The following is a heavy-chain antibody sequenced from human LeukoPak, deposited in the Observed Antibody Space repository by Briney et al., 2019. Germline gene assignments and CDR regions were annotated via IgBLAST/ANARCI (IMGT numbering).Heavy chain of an antibody. CDR2: IKPDGGEK. V-gene: IGHV3-7*03. CDR3: AKEGFDS. Sequence: GGSLRLSCAASGFTFSSYWMSWVRQAPGKGLEWVANIKPDGGEKKYVDSVKGRFTISRDNAKNSLCLQMNSLRAEDTAVYYCAKEGFDSWGQGTLVTVSS. J-gene: IGHJ4*02. CDR1: GFTFSSYW.